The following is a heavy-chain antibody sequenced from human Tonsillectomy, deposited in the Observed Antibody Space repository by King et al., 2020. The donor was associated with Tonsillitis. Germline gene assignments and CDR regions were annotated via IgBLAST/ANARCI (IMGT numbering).Heavy chain of an antibody. CDR3: ATVNPDYYDSSGYYRGGPYYFDY. D-gene: IGHD3-22*01. J-gene: IGHJ4*02. CDR1: GGTFSSYA. V-gene: IGHV1-69*01. CDR2: IIPIFGTA. Sequence: QLVQSGAAVKKPGSSVKVSCKASGGTFSSYAISWVRQAPGQGLEWMGGIIPIFGTANYAQKFQGRVTITADESTSTAYMELSSLRSEDTAVYYCATVNPDYYDSSGYYRGGPYYFDYWGQGTLVTVSS.